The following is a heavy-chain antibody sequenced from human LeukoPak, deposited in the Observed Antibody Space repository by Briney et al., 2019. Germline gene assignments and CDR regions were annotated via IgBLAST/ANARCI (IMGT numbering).Heavy chain of an antibody. CDR2: IYHSGNT. D-gene: IGHD1-1*01. CDR1: GGSFSGYY. Sequence: KASETLSLTCAVYGGSFSGYYWSWIRQPPGKGLEWIGDIYHSGNTNYNPFLKSRVTISVDKSTNQFSLKLTSVTAADTAVYYCARAYSFNWYVDYYYYYMDVWGKGTTVTVSS. J-gene: IGHJ6*03. CDR3: ARAYSFNWYVDYYYYYMDV. V-gene: IGHV4-34*01.